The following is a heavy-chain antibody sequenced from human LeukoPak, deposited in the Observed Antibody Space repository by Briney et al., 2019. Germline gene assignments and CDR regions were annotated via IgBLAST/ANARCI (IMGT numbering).Heavy chain of an antibody. CDR1: GFTFSSFS. V-gene: IGHV3-48*01. J-gene: IGHJ4*02. CDR3: ARDQFNY. CDR2: ISSSSGII. Sequence: GGSLRLSCAASGFTFSSFSMNWVRQAPGKGLEWVSYISSSSGIIYYADSVKGRFTISRDNAKNSLYLRMNSLRAEDTAVYYCARDQFNYWGQGTLVSVSS.